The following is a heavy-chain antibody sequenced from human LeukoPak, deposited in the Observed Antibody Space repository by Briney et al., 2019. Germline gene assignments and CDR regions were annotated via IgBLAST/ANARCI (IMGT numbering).Heavy chain of an antibody. V-gene: IGHV1-3*01. CDR2: INAGNGNT. Sequence: ASVKVSCKASGYTFTSYAMHWVRQAPGQGLEWMGWINAGNGNTKYSQKFQGRVTITRDTSASTAYMELSSLRSEDTAVYYCARGYCSGGSCGGGDYDFDYWGQGTLVTVSS. D-gene: IGHD2-15*01. CDR1: GYTFTSYA. CDR3: ARGYCSGGSCGGGDYDFDY. J-gene: IGHJ4*02.